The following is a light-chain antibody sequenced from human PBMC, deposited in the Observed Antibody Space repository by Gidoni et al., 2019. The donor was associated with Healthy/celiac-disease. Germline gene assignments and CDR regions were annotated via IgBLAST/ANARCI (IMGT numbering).Light chain of an antibody. J-gene: IGKJ3*01. CDR2: WAS. CDR3: QQYYSTPFT. CDR1: QSVLYSSNNKNY. Sequence: DIVMTQSPDTLAVSLGERATINCKSSQSVLYSSNNKNYLAWYQQKPGKPPKLLISWASTRESGVPDRFSVSGSGTDFTLTISSLQAEDVAVYYCQQYYSTPFTFXPXTKVDIK. V-gene: IGKV4-1*01.